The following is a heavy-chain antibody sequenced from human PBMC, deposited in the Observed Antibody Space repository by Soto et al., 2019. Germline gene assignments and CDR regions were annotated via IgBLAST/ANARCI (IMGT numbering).Heavy chain of an antibody. J-gene: IGHJ6*02. V-gene: IGHV3-23*01. Sequence: GGSLRLSCEVSGFTFSSYGMNWVRQAPDKGLEWVSTIGRGGDTYYADSVKGRFTISRDNSKNTLFLQMNSLRAEDTALYFCAKDGTTAGIHYYAMDVWGQGTTVTVAS. CDR1: GFTFSSYG. CDR2: IGRGGDT. D-gene: IGHD2-2*02. CDR3: AKDGTTAGIHYYAMDV.